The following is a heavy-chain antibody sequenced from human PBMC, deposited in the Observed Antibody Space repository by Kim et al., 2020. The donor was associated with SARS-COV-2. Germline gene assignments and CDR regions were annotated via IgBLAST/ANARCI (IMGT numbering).Heavy chain of an antibody. CDR3: ARVSQSPYGHLATISFDP. J-gene: IGHJ5*02. CDR2: IKTSTGDP. CDR1: GYSFQRYD. Sequence: ASVKVSCKASGYSFQRYDMNWVRQAPGQGLEWLGWIKTSTGDPTYAQDFAGRLLFSVDTSVSTAYLHINRLKTEDTAVYYCARVSQSPYGHLATISFDPWGQGTLVTVSS. V-gene: IGHV7-4-1*02. D-gene: IGHD3-16*01.